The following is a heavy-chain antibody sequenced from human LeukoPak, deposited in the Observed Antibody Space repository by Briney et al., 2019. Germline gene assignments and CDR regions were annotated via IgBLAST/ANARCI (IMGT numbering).Heavy chain of an antibody. V-gene: IGHV3-23*01. CDR3: AEDNGDSSWANAFNI. Sequence: PGGSLRLSCAASGFTLSSYAMSWVRQAPGKGLEWVSAISGSGGSTYYADSVKGRFTISRDNSKNTLYLQMNSLRAEDTAVYYCAEDNGDSSWANAFNIWGQGTMVTVSS. CDR2: ISGSGGST. J-gene: IGHJ3*02. D-gene: IGHD4-17*01. CDR1: GFTLSSYA.